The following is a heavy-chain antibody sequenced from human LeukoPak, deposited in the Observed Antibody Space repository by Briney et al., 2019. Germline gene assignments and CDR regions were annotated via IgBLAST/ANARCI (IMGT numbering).Heavy chain of an antibody. CDR2: IYTSGST. V-gene: IGHV4-61*02. D-gene: IGHD2-8*02. CDR1: GGSISSGSYY. Sequence: SQTLSLTCTVSGGSISSGSYYWSWIRQPAGKGLEWTGRIYTSGSTNYNPSFKSRLTISVDTSKNQFSLKLSSVTAADTAVYYCARGYPGGCDAFDIWGQGTMVTVSS. J-gene: IGHJ3*02. CDR3: ARGYPGGCDAFDI.